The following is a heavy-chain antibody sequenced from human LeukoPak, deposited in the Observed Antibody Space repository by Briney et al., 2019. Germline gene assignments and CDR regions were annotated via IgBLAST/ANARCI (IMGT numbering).Heavy chain of an antibody. CDR1: GFTFSSYA. Sequence: PGGSLRLSCAASGFTFSSYAMHWVRQAPGKGLEWVAVISYDGSKKYYADAVKGRFTISRDNSKNTLYLQMNSLRAEDTAVYYCASPGWVLSHWYFDLWGRGTLVTVSS. V-gene: IGHV3-30-3*01. CDR3: ASPGWVLSHWYFDL. CDR2: ISYDGSKK. J-gene: IGHJ2*01. D-gene: IGHD2-8*01.